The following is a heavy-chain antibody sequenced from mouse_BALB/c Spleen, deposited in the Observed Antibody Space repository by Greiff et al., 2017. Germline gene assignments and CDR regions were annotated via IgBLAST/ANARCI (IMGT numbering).Heavy chain of an antibody. J-gene: IGHJ4*01. CDR3: ARGGEGYAMDY. V-gene: IGHV5-17*02. Sequence: EVMLVESGGGLVQPGGSRKLSCAASGFTFSSFGMHWVRQAPEKGLEWVAYISSGSSTIYYADTVKGRFTISRDNPKNTLFLQMTSLRSEDTAMYYCARGGEGYAMDYWGQGTSVTVSS. CDR2: ISSGSSTI. CDR1: GFTFSSFG.